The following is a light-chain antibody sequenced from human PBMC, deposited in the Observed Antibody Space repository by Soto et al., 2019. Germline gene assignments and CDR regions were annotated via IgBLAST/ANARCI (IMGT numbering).Light chain of an antibody. CDR2: DNN. J-gene: IGLJ1*01. V-gene: IGLV1-40*01. Sequence: QSVLTQPPSVSGARGQRVTISWTGTSSNIGAGYDVHWYQQFSGTAPKLLIYDNNNRPSGVPDRFSASKSGTSASLAITGLQAEDEADYYCQSYDSSLSGSTVFGTGTKVTVL. CDR1: SSNIGAGYD. CDR3: QSYDSSLSGSTV.